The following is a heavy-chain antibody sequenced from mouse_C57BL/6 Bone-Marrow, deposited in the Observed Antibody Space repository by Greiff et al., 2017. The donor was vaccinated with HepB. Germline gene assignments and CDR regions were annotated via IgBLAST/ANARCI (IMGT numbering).Heavy chain of an antibody. Sequence: EVQLQQSGPVLVKPGASVKMSCKASGYTFTDYYMNWVKQSHGKSLEWIGVINPYNGGTSYNQKFKGKATLTVDKSSSTAYMELNSLTSEDSAVYYCARGYGYSFAYWCQGTLVTVSA. D-gene: IGHD2-2*01. J-gene: IGHJ3*01. V-gene: IGHV1-19*01. CDR2: INPYNGGT. CDR3: ARGYGYSFAY. CDR1: GYTFTDYY.